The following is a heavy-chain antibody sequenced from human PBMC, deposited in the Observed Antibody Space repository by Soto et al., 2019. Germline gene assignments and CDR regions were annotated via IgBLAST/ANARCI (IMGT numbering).Heavy chain of an antibody. CDR2: IIPIFGTA. V-gene: IGHV1-69*13. CDR1: GGTFSSYA. Sequence: SVKVSCKASGGTFSSYAISWVRQAPGQGLEWMGGIIPIFGTANYAQKFQGRVTITADESTSTAYMELSSLRSEDTAVYYCARVSYYYDSSREYNWFDPWGQGTLVTVSS. D-gene: IGHD3-22*01. CDR3: ARVSYYYDSSREYNWFDP. J-gene: IGHJ5*02.